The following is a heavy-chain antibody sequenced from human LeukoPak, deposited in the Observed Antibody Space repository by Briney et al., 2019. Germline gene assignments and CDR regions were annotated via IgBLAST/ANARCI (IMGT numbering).Heavy chain of an antibody. CDR1: GFTFSRYW. CDR3: AKGIMVPLYYFDY. V-gene: IGHV3-7*01. Sequence: QSGGSLRLSCAASGFTFSRYWMSGVREAPGKGREWGANIKQDGSEKYYVDSVKGRFTISRDNAKNSLYLQMNSLRAEDTAVYYCAKGIMVPLYYFDYWGQGTLVTVSS. J-gene: IGHJ4*02. D-gene: IGHD3-10*01. CDR2: IKQDGSEK.